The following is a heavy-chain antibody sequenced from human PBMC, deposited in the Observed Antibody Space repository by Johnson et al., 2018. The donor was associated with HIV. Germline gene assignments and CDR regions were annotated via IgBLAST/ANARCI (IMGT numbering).Heavy chain of an antibody. V-gene: IGHV3-23*04. CDR2: ISGSGGST. CDR1: GFTVSSNY. J-gene: IGHJ3*01. CDR3: ARSMRGAFDV. Sequence: VQLVESGGGLVQPGGSLRLSCAASGFTVSSNYMSWVRQAPGKGLEWVSAISGSGGSTYYADSVKGRFTISRDNSKNTLFLQMNSLRAEDTSVYYCARSMRGAFDVWGQGTMVTVSS. D-gene: IGHD3-10*01.